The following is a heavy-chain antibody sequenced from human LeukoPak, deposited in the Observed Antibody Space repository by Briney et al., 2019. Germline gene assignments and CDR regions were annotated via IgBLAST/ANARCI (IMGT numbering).Heavy chain of an antibody. CDR1: GYTSTGYY. J-gene: IGHJ4*02. CDR3: ARDTVKIVGAKAFDY. V-gene: IGHV1-2*02. Sequence: ASVKVSCKASGYTSTGYYMHWVRQAPGQGLEWMGWINPNSGGTNYAQKFQGRVTMTRDTSISTAYMELSRLRSDDTAVYYCARDTVKIVGAKAFDYWGQGTLVTVSS. CDR2: INPNSGGT. D-gene: IGHD1-26*01.